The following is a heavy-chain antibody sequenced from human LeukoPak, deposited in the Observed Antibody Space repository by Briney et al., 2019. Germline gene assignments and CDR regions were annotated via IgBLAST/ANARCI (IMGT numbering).Heavy chain of an antibody. Sequence: SGRSLRLSCAASGFTFSNAWMSWVSHAPGKVMEWVGRIKSKTDGGTTDYAAPVKGRFTISRDDSKDTLYLQMNSLKTEDTAVYYCTVRIVVVTAPDYWGQGTLVTVSS. D-gene: IGHD2-21*02. V-gene: IGHV3-15*01. CDR1: GFTFSNAW. CDR2: IKSKTDGGTT. CDR3: TVRIVVVTAPDY. J-gene: IGHJ4*02.